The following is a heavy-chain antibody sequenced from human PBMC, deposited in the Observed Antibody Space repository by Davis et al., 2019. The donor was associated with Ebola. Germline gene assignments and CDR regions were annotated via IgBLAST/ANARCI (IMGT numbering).Heavy chain of an antibody. Sequence: MPSETLSLTCAVYGGSFSGDYWSWIRQPPGKGLEWIGEINHSGSTNYNPSLKSRVTISVDTSKNQFSLKLSSVTAAATAVYYCARDLRVGYYGMDVWGQGTTVTVSS. CDR1: GGSFSGDY. CDR2: INHSGST. CDR3: ARDLRVGYYGMDV. J-gene: IGHJ6*02. D-gene: IGHD1-26*01. V-gene: IGHV4-34*01.